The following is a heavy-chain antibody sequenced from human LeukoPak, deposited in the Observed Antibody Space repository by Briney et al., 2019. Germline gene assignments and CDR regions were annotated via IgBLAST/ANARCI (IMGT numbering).Heavy chain of an antibody. CDR1: GGSISSSNW. CDR3: ARGVGTRSNYMDV. J-gene: IGHJ6*03. CDR2: IYHSGST. D-gene: IGHD1-1*01. Sequence: PSGTLPLTCAVSGGSISSSNWWSWVRQPPGKGLEWIGEIYHSGSTNYNPSLKSRVTISVDKSKNQFSLKLSSVTAADTAVYYCARGVGTRSNYMDVWGKGTTVTVSS. V-gene: IGHV4-4*02.